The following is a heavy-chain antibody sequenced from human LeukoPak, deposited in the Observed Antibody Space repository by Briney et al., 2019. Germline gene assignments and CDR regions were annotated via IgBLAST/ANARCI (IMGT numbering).Heavy chain of an antibody. J-gene: IGHJ4*02. V-gene: IGHV3-74*01. D-gene: IGHD6-19*01. CDR3: ARTSSGWYVLDY. CDR1: GFTFSSYW. Sequence: GGSLRLSCAASGFTFSSYWMHWVRQAPGKGLVWVSRINSDGSSTSYADSVKGRFTISRDNAKNTLYLQMNSLRAEDTAVYYCARTSSGWYVLDYWGQGTLVTVSS. CDR2: INSDGSST.